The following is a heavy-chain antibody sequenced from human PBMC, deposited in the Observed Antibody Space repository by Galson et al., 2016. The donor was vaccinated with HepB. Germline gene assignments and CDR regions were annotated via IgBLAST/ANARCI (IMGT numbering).Heavy chain of an antibody. CDR2: ISRSGDVP. CDR3: AKVQGGYSVF. Sequence: SLRLSCAASGLTFSNAWMNWVRQAPGTGLEWVSGISRSGDVPYYADSVKGRFRISRDNARSTVYLEMNSLRVDDSAVYYCAKVQGGYSVFWGQGMLVSVSS. CDR1: GLTFSNAW. J-gene: IGHJ4*02. D-gene: IGHD5/OR15-5a*01. V-gene: IGHV3-23*01.